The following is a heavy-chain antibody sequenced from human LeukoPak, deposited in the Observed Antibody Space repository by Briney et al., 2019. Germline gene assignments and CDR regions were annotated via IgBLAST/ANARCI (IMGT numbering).Heavy chain of an antibody. D-gene: IGHD6-19*01. CDR1: GFTVSSNY. V-gene: IGHV3-66*01. Sequence: GGSLRLSCAASGFTVSSNYMSWVRQAPGKGLEWVSVIYSGVSTYYADSVKGRFTISRDNSKNTLYLQMNSLRAEDAAVYYCARYSGWYGTEYLQHWGQGTLVTVSS. CDR3: ARYSGWYGTEYLQH. J-gene: IGHJ1*01. CDR2: IYSGVST.